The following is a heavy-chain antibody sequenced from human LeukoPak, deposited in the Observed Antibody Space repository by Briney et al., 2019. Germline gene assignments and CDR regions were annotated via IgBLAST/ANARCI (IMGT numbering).Heavy chain of an antibody. CDR3: ASVFYSNRYFDY. J-gene: IGHJ4*02. V-gene: IGHV3-48*03. CDR2: ISSSGSTI. D-gene: IGHD4-11*01. Sequence: GGSLRLSCAASGFTFSSYGMNWVRQAPGKGLEWVSYISSSGSTIYYADSVKGRFTISRDNAKNSLYLQMNSLRAEDTAVYYCASVFYSNRYFDYWGQGTLVTVSS. CDR1: GFTFSSYG.